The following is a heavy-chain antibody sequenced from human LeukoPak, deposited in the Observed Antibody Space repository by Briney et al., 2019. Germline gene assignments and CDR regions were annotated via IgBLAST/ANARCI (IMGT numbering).Heavy chain of an antibody. D-gene: IGHD3-22*01. J-gene: IGHJ3*01. CDR2: INHSGST. CDR1: GGSFSGYY. Sequence: SETLSLTCAVYGGSFSGYYWRWIRQPPGKGLEWIGEINHSGSTNYNPSLKSRVTISVDTSKNQFSLKLSSVTAADTAVYYCARRGITMIVVVMHAFDFWGQGTMVTVSS. CDR3: ARRGITMIVVVMHAFDF. V-gene: IGHV4-34*01.